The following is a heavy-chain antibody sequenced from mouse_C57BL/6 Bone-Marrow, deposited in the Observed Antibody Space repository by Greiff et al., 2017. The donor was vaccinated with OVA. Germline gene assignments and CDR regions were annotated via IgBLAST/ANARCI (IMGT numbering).Heavy chain of an antibody. Sequence: VQLKQSGAELVRPGASVKLSCTASGFNIKDDYMHWVKQRPEQGLEWIGWIDPENGDTEYASKFQGKATITADTSSNTAYLQLSSLTSEDTAVYYCTVLTTVGAYWGQGTLVTVSA. J-gene: IGHJ3*01. CDR2: IDPENGDT. D-gene: IGHD1-1*01. CDR1: GFNIKDDY. CDR3: TVLTTVGAY. V-gene: IGHV14-4*01.